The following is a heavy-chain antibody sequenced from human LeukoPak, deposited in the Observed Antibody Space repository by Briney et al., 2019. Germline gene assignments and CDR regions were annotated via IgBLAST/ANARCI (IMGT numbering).Heavy chain of an antibody. V-gene: IGHV1-69*05. CDR3: ARVYDSSGYYINWFDP. D-gene: IGHD3-22*01. J-gene: IGHJ5*02. Sequence: SVKVSCKASGYTFRNYAISWVRQAPGQGLEWMGGIIPIFGTANYAQKFQGRVTITTDESTSTAYVELSSLRSEDTAVYYCARVYDSSGYYINWFDPWGQGTLVTVSS. CDR1: GYTFRNYA. CDR2: IIPIFGTA.